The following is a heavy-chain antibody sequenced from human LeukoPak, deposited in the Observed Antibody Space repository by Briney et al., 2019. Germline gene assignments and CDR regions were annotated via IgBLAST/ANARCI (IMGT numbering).Heavy chain of an antibody. Sequence: SETLSLTCTVSGGSISSGDYYWSWIRQPPGTGLEWIGYIYYSGSTYYNPSLKSRVTISVDTSKNQFSLKLSSVTAADTAVYYCARGVRWSGYYGDLDYWGQGTLVTVSS. CDR2: IYYSGST. V-gene: IGHV4-30-4*08. CDR3: ARGVRWSGYYGDLDY. CDR1: GGSISSGDYY. J-gene: IGHJ4*02. D-gene: IGHD3-3*01.